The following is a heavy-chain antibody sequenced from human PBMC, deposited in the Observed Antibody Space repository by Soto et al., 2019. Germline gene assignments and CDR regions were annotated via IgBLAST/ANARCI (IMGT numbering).Heavy chain of an antibody. CDR3: AREYYVFWGGYWAPDNSYVVNV. Sequence: SQRLSRAPSGFTFSSHGMHWVRQAPGTGLERVAVISYDGSNKYYADSVKGRFTISRDNSKNTLYLQMNSLRVEDTAVYYYAREYYVFWGGYWAPDNSYVVNVWRQGTPVTVSA. J-gene: IGHJ6*01. V-gene: IGHV3-30-3*01. CDR1: GFTFSSHG. CDR2: ISYDGSNK. D-gene: IGHD3-3*01.